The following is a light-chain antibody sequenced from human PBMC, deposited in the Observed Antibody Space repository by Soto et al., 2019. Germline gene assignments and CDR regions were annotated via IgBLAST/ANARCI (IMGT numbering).Light chain of an antibody. Sequence: EIVLTQSPATLSVSPGERATLSCRASQSVGSNLAWYQQNPGQAPRVLIYGASTRATGIPARFSGSGSGTEFTLTISSLQSEDFAVYHCQHYNSWSPTWTFGQGTKVEVK. J-gene: IGKJ1*01. CDR2: GAS. CDR3: QHYNSWSPTWT. V-gene: IGKV3-15*01. CDR1: QSVGSN.